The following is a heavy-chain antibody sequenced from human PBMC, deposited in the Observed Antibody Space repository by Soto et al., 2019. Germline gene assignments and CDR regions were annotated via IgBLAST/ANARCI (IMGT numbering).Heavy chain of an antibody. J-gene: IGHJ4*02. Sequence: ASVKVSCKASGYTFTGYYMHWVRQAPGQGLEWMGWINPNSGGTNYAQKFQGWVTMTRDTSISTAYMELSRLRSDDTAVYYCARVQTEYSSSWYFDYWGQGTLVTVSS. V-gene: IGHV1-2*04. CDR3: ARVQTEYSSSWYFDY. D-gene: IGHD6-13*01. CDR1: GYTFTGYY. CDR2: INPNSGGT.